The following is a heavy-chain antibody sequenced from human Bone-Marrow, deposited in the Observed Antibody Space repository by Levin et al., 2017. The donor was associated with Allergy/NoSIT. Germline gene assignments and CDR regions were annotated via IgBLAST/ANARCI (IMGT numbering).Heavy chain of an antibody. CDR2: IIPIFGTT. CDR1: GGTFSNYA. V-gene: IGHV1-69*06. Sequence: SVKVSCKASGGTFSNYAISWLRQAPGQGLEWMGGIIPIFGTTYYAQNFQDRVTIIADKATSTAYLDLSSLRSDDTAVYYCATTPNNYYSYMDVWGNGTTVIVSS. CDR3: ATTPNNYYSYMDV. J-gene: IGHJ6*03.